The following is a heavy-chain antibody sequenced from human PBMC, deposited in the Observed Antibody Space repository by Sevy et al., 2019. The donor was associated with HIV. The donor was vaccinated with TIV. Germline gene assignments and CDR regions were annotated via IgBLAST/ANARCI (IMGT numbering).Heavy chain of an antibody. V-gene: IGHV3-9*01. CDR3: ARDARRLSGHTDAFDI. D-gene: IGHD3-3*01. CDR1: GFTFDDYA. J-gene: IGHJ3*02. CDR2: ISWNSGVL. Sequence: GGSLRLSCAASGFTFDDYAMHWIRHAPGKGLEWVAGISWNSGVLGYADSVKGRFTVSRDDAKQTLYLQLNNLVSEDTASYFCARDARRLSGHTDAFDIWGQGALVTVSS.